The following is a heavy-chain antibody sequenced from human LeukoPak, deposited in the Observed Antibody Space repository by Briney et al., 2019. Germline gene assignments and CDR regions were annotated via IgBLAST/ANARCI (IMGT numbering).Heavy chain of an antibody. J-gene: IGHJ5*02. Sequence: QPGRSLRLSCAASGFTFSSYGIHWVRQAPGKGLEWVAVISYDGSNKYYADSVKGRFTISRDNAKNSLYLQMNSLRADDTAVYYCARDVDSYYYGSCCWFDPWGQGTLVTVSS. CDR1: GFTFSSYG. CDR2: ISYDGSNK. D-gene: IGHD3-10*01. CDR3: ARDVDSYYYGSCCWFDP. V-gene: IGHV3-30*03.